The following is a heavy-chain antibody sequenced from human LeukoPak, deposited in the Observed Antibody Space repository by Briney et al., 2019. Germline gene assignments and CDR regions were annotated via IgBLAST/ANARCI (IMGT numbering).Heavy chain of an antibody. CDR1: GFTFSSYN. V-gene: IGHV3-21*01. J-gene: IGHJ5*02. D-gene: IGHD6-19*01. Sequence: GGSLRLSCAASGFTFSSYNMNWVRQAPGKGLEWVSSISSGSDYIYYTDSVRGRFPISRDNAKNSLYLQMNNLRAEDTAVYYCVRSSSGWYLTPWGQGTLVTVSS. CDR3: VRSSSGWYLTP. CDR2: ISSGSDYI.